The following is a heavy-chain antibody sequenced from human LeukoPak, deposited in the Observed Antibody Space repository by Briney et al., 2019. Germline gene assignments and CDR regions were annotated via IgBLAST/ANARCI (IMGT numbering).Heavy chain of an antibody. V-gene: IGHV3-23*01. J-gene: IGHJ4*02. D-gene: IGHD1-1*01. CDR2: ISGSGGST. CDR3: AREAKGGYDFDY. Sequence: GGSLRLSCAASGFTFSSYAMSWVRQAPGKGLEWVSAISGSGGSTYYADSVKGRFTISRDNAKNSLYLQMNSLRAEDTAVYYCAREAKGGYDFDYWGQGTLVTVSS. CDR1: GFTFSSYA.